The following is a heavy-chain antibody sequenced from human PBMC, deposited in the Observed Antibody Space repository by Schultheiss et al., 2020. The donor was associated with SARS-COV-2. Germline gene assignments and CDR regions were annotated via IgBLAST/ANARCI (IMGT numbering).Heavy chain of an antibody. D-gene: IGHD3-22*01. J-gene: IGHJ6*02. CDR1: GFTVSSNY. CDR3: AINYYDSSGYPWPYYYYGMDV. CDR2: IYSGGST. Sequence: GGSLRLSCAASGFTVSSNYMSWVRQAPGKGLEWVSVIYSGGSTYYADSVKGRFTISRDNSKNTLYLQMNSLRAEDTAVYYCAINYYDSSGYPWPYYYYGMDVWGQGTTVTVSS. V-gene: IGHV3-66*02.